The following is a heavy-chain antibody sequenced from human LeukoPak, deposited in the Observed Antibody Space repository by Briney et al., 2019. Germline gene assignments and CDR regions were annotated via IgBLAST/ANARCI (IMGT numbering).Heavy chain of an antibody. CDR2: IYSGGRT. Sequence: PGGSLRLSCVVSGFTVSSNYMSWVRQAPGKGLEWVSGIYSGGRTYYVDSVKGRFTISRDNSKNTLYLQMNSLRAEDTAVYYCAKAIVVVVAAATRDYYFDYWGQGTLVTVSS. CDR3: AKAIVVVVAAATRDYYFDY. D-gene: IGHD2-15*01. CDR1: GFTVSSNY. J-gene: IGHJ4*02. V-gene: IGHV3-53*05.